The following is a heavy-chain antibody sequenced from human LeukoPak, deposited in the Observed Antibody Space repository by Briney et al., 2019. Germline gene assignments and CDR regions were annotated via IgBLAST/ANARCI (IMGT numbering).Heavy chain of an antibody. Sequence: GVSLRLSCAASGFPFSTYAMSWVRQAPGKGLEWVSSISGSSGSTDYADSVKGRFTISRDNSKNTLYLQMNSLRAEDTAVYYCARDVSVYGSGSFRPGILYYFDYWGEGTLVTVST. CDR3: ARDVSVYGSGSFRPGILYYFDY. CDR2: ISGSSGST. D-gene: IGHD3-10*01. J-gene: IGHJ4*02. V-gene: IGHV3-23*01. CDR1: GFPFSTYA.